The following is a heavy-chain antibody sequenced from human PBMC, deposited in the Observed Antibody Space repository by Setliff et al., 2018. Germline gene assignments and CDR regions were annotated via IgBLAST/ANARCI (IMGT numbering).Heavy chain of an antibody. Sequence: PSETLSLTCTVSGDSIRSGSYYWSWIRQPAVKGLEWIGRIYTSGATTYSPSLKSRVSISADTSKNLLSLTLKSVTAADTAVYYCAKEHVVISYVSNTHQHYGMDVWGQGTTVTVSS. CDR1: GDSIRSGSYY. V-gene: IGHV4-61*02. D-gene: IGHD2-21*01. CDR2: IYTSGAT. CDR3: AKEHVVISYVSNTHQHYGMDV. J-gene: IGHJ6*02.